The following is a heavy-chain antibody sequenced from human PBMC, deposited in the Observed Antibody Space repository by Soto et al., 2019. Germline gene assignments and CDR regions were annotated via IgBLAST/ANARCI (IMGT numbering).Heavy chain of an antibody. V-gene: IGHV3-13*05. CDR1: GFTFSAYD. CDR2: IGAADDP. Sequence: QTGGSLRLSCAASGFTFSAYDMHWVRQTTGKGLEWVSAIGAADDPYYLGSVKGRFTISRENAKNSLYLQMNSLRAEDTAVYYCARSYAGRRPRREDYFFGRGVWGRRSTGSVSS. CDR3: ARSYAGRRPRREDYFFGRGV. D-gene: IGHD4-17*01. J-gene: IGHJ6*01.